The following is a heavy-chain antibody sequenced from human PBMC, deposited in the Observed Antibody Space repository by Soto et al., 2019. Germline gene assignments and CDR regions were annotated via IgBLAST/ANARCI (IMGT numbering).Heavy chain of an antibody. V-gene: IGHV4-4*07. D-gene: IGHD5-18*01. CDR1: GGSISSYY. CDR3: ARDYGYHSANDAFDI. CDR2: IYTSGST. Sequence: SSETLSLTCTVSGGSISSYYWSWIRQPAGKGLEWIGRIYTSGSTNYNPSLKSRVTMSVDTSKNQFSLKLSSVTAADTAVYYCARDYGYHSANDAFDIWGQGTMVTVSS. J-gene: IGHJ3*02.